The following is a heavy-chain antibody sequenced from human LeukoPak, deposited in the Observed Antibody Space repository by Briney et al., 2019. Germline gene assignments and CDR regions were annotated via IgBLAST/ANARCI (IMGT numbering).Heavy chain of an antibody. CDR2: ISGSGGST. CDR3: AKDVRASGWFYYFDY. CDR1: GFTFSSYA. V-gene: IGHV3-23*01. Sequence: GGSLRLSCAASGFTFSSYAMSWVRQAPGKGLEWVSAISGSGGSTYYADSVKGRFTISRDNSKNTLYLQMNSLRAKDTAVYYCAKDVRASGWFYYFDYWGQGTLVTVSS. J-gene: IGHJ4*02. D-gene: IGHD6-19*01.